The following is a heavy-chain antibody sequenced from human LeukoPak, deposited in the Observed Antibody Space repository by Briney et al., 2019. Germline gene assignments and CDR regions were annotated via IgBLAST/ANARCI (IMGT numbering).Heavy chain of an antibody. V-gene: IGHV3-23*01. D-gene: IGHD6-13*01. CDR2: ISGSGGST. CDR3: AKGKERYSSSWGENWFDP. CDR1: GFTFSSYA. J-gene: IGHJ5*02. Sequence: GGSLRLSCAASGFTFSSYAMSWVRQAPGKGLEWVSAISGSGGSTYYADSVKGRFTISRDNSKNTLYLQMNSLRAEDTAVYYCAKGKERYSSSWGENWFDPWGQGTLVTVSS.